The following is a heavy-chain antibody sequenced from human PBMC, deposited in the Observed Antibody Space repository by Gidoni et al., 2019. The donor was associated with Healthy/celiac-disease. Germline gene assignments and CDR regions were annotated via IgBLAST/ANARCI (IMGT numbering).Heavy chain of an antibody. CDR1: GFTFDDYG. CDR3: ARQVYDFWSGFFGY. V-gene: IGHV3-20*04. D-gene: IGHD3-3*01. J-gene: IGHJ4*02. CDR2: SNWNGGST. Sequence: EVQLVESGGGVVRPGGSLSLSCAASGFTFDDYGMSWVRQAPGKGLEWVSGSNWNGGSTGYADSVKGRFTISRDNAKNSLYLQMNSLRAEDTALYYCARQVYDFWSGFFGYWGQGTLVTVSS.